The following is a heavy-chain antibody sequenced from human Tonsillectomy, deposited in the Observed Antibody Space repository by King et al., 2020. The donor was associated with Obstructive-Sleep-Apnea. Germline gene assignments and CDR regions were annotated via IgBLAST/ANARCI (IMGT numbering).Heavy chain of an antibody. D-gene: IGHD2-15*01. CDR3: AREGDYCSGGSCYSSDYYYYGMDV. J-gene: IGHJ6*02. CDR2: TYYRSKWYN. V-gene: IGHV6-1*01. Sequence: VQLQQSGPGLVKPSQTLSLTCAISGDSVSSNSAAWNWIRQSPSRGLEWLGRTYYRSKWYNDYAVSVKSRITINPDTSKNQFSLQLNSVTPEDTAVYYCAREGDYCSGGSCYSSDYYYYGMDVWGQGTTVTVSS. CDR1: GDSVSSNSAA.